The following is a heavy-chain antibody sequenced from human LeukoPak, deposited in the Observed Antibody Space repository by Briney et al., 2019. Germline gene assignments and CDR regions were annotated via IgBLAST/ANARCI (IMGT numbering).Heavy chain of an antibody. V-gene: IGHV3-23*01. CDR3: AKSARKHCGGVSCYIDY. J-gene: IGHJ4*02. CDR2: ITGSGGTS. CDR1: GFTFSNYV. Sequence: HPAESLRLSCAASGFTFSNYVMNWVRQPPGKGLEWVAAITGSGGTSYYADSVKGRFTISRDNSEDTLYVQLNSLRAEDTDVYYCAKSARKHCGGVSCYIDYWGQGTLVTVSS. D-gene: IGHD2-21*01.